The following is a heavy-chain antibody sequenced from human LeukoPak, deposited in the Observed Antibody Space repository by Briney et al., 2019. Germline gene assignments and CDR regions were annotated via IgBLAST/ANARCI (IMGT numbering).Heavy chain of an antibody. CDR2: INAGNGNT. Sequence: ASVKVSCKASGYTFTSYAMHWVRQAPGQWLEWMGWINAGNGNTKYSQKFQGRVTITRDTSASTAYMELSSLRSEDTAVYYCASGGLGIGYYFDYWGQGTLVTVSS. CDR3: ASGGLGIGYYFDY. CDR1: GYTFTSYA. J-gene: IGHJ4*02. V-gene: IGHV1-3*01. D-gene: IGHD7-27*01.